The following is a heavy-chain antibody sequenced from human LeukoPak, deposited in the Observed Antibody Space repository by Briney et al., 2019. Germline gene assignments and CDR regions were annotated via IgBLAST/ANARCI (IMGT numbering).Heavy chain of an antibody. J-gene: IGHJ3*02. Sequence: PGGSLRLSCAASGFSFTSYGMHWVRQAPGKGLEWVAVISYDGSNKYYADSVKGRFTISRDNSKNTLYLQMNSLRAEDTAVYYCARDPLILRVAGIDAPAFDIWGQGTMVTVSS. CDR3: ARDPLILRVAGIDAPAFDI. CDR1: GFSFTSYG. D-gene: IGHD6-19*01. CDR2: ISYDGSNK. V-gene: IGHV3-30*19.